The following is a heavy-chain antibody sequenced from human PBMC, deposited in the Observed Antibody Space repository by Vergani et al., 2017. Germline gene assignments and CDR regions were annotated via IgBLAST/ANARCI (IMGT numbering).Heavy chain of an antibody. CDR3: ARLFGRSNIVSKNNWFDP. D-gene: IGHD3-3*01. Sequence: QVQLQESGPGLVKPSETLSLTCAVSGYSISSGYYWGWLRPPPGKGLEWIGSIYHSGSTSYNPSLKSRVTISGDPSKNQFSLKLSTVTATDTAVYNCARLFGRSNIVSKNNWFDPWGQGTLVTVSS. CDR1: GYSISSGYY. J-gene: IGHJ5*02. V-gene: IGHV4-38-2*01. CDR2: IYHSGST.